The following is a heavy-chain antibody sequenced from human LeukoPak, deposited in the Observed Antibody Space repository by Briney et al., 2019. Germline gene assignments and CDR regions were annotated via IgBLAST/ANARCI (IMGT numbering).Heavy chain of an antibody. CDR3: ASKATTVVTPYYDY. V-gene: IGHV1-18*01. Sequence: ASVKVSCKASGYTFTSYGISWVRQAPGQGLEWMGWISAYNGNTNYAQKLQGRVTMTTDTSTSTAYMELRSLRSDDTAVYYCASKATTVVTPYYDYWGQGTLVTVSS. CDR1: GYTFTSYG. CDR2: ISAYNGNT. D-gene: IGHD4-23*01. J-gene: IGHJ4*02.